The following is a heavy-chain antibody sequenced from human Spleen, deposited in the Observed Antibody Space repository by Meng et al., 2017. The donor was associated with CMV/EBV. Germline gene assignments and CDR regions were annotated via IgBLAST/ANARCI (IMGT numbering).Heavy chain of an antibody. CDR3: TKDLLAGAGLIAFAV. V-gene: IGHV3-49*04. D-gene: IGHD2-15*01. CDR2: IRSKAYGGTT. Sequence: GGSLRLSCAPSGFTFGDYGLSWVRQAPGKGLECIAFIRSKAYGGTTHYAASVKGRFTISRDNAKNSLYLQMNSLRAEDTALYYCTKDLLAGAGLIAFAVWGQGTLVTVSS. CDR1: GFTFGDYG. J-gene: IGHJ3*01.